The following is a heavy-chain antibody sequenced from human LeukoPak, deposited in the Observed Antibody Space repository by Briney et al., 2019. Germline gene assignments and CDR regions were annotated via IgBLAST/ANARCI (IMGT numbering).Heavy chain of an antibody. CDR1: GFTFSSYG. CDR3: AKDIIWFGESNDAFDI. J-gene: IGHJ3*02. Sequence: PGGSLRLSCAASGFTFSSYGMHWVRQAPGKGLEWVAVISYDGSNKYYADSVKGRFTISRDNSKNTLYLQMNSLRAEDTAVYYCAKDIIWFGESNDAFDIWGQGTMVTVSS. V-gene: IGHV3-30*18. CDR2: ISYDGSNK. D-gene: IGHD3-10*01.